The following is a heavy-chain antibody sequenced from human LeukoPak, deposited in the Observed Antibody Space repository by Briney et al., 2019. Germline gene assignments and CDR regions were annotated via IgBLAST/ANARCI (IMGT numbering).Heavy chain of an antibody. Sequence: SETLSLTCTVSGGSFSSGGYYWSWIRQHPGKGLEWIGYIYYSGSTYYNPSLKSRVTISVDTSKNQVSLRLNSVTPADTAVYYCARGLAGRASGAVYFGLWGRGALVTVSS. CDR1: GGSFSSGGYY. CDR2: IYYSGST. CDR3: ARGLAGRASGAVYFGL. D-gene: IGHD3-16*01. V-gene: IGHV4-31*03. J-gene: IGHJ2*01.